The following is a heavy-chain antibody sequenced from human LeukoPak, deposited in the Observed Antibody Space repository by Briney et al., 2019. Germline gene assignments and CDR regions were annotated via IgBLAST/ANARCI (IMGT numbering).Heavy chain of an antibody. CDR1: GGSISSGGYY. CDR2: IYYSGIT. Sequence: PSETLSLTCTVSGGSISSGGYYWSWMRQHPGKGLEWIGYIYYSGITYYNPSLKSRITISVDTSKNQFSLKLSSVTAADTAVYCCARRRTLYSSTWYYGMDVWGQGTTVTVSS. CDR3: ARRRTLYSSTWYYGMDV. J-gene: IGHJ6*02. D-gene: IGHD6-13*01. V-gene: IGHV4-31*03.